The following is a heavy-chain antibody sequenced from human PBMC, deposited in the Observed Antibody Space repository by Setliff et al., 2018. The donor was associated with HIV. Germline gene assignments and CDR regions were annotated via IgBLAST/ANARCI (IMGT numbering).Heavy chain of an antibody. CDR3: ARTARGYTTIWYRNGLTYYNYMDV. J-gene: IGHJ6*03. CDR1: GDSISSCISTHY. V-gene: IGHV4-61*05. CDR2: IFNSGTT. Sequence: PSETLSLTCTVSGDSISSCISTHYCTWIRQPPGAGLEWIEYIFNSGTTNYNPSLKSRVTISLDTSKNQFSLRLSSVTAADTAVYYCARTARGYTTIWYRNGLTYYNYMDVWGKGTKVTVSS. D-gene: IGHD1-1*01.